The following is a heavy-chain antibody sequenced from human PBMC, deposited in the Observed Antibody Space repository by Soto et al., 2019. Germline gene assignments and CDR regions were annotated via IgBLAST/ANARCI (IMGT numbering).Heavy chain of an antibody. V-gene: IGHV1-69*13. CDR1: GGTFSSYA. CDR3: ARNALIRFLEWLLPYGMDV. J-gene: IGHJ6*02. Sequence: ASVKVSCKASGGTFSSYAISWVRQAPGQGLEWMGGTIPIFGTANYAQKFQGRVTITADESTSTAYMELSSLGSEDTAVYYCARNALIRFLEWLLPYGMDVWGQGTTVTVSS. CDR2: TIPIFGTA. D-gene: IGHD3-3*01.